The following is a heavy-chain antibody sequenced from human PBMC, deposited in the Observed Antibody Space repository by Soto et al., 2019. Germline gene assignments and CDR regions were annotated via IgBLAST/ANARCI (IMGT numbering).Heavy chain of an antibody. CDR1: GGSISSGAYY. CDR3: AREGGDGLDY. Sequence: QVQLQESGPGLVKPSQTLSLTCTVSGGSISSGAYYWSWIRKHPGKGLEWIGYIYYDGSNYYNPSLKSRATISVDTSKNQFSLRLTSVTAAETAVYFCAREGGDGLDYWGQGTLVTVSS. V-gene: IGHV4-31*03. J-gene: IGHJ4*02. CDR2: IYYDGSN. D-gene: IGHD3-16*01.